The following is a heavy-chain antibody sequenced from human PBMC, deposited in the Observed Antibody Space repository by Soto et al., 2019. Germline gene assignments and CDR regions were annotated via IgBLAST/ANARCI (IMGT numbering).Heavy chain of an antibody. Sequence: GGSLRLSCAASGFTFSSYAMSWVRQAPGKGLEWVSAISGSGGSTYYADSVKGRFTIPRDNSKNPLYLQMNSLRAEETAVYYCAKDGARGYGSSYNWFDPWGQGTLVTVSS. J-gene: IGHJ5*02. CDR3: AKDGARGYGSSYNWFDP. CDR1: GFTFSSYA. V-gene: IGHV3-23*01. CDR2: ISGSGGST. D-gene: IGHD6-6*01.